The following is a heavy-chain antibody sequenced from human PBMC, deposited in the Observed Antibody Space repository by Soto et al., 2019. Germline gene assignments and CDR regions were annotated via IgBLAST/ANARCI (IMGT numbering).Heavy chain of an antibody. J-gene: IGHJ6*02. Sequence: QVQLVQSGAEVKKPGSSVKVSCKASGGTFSSYAISWVRQAPGQGLEWMGGIIAIFGTADYAQKFQGRVTITADDSTSTAYMELSSLRSEDTSVYYCAKPQSIQDYYYGMDVWGQGTTVTVSS. D-gene: IGHD6-6*01. CDR3: AKPQSIQDYYYGMDV. CDR1: GGTFSSYA. CDR2: IIAIFGTA. V-gene: IGHV1-69*12.